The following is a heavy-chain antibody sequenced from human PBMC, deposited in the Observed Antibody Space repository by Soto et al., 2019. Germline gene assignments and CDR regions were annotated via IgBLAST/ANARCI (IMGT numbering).Heavy chain of an antibody. Sequence: RLSCAASGFTFSSYWMSWVRQAPGKGLEWVANIKQDGSEKYYVDSVKGRFTISRDNAKNSLYLQMNSLRAEDTAVYYCARSTTPTSYCSGGSCIYYYYGMDVWGQGTTVTVSS. J-gene: IGHJ6*02. CDR2: IKQDGSEK. CDR1: GFTFSSYW. D-gene: IGHD2-15*01. V-gene: IGHV3-7*01. CDR3: ARSTTPTSYCSGGSCIYYYYGMDV.